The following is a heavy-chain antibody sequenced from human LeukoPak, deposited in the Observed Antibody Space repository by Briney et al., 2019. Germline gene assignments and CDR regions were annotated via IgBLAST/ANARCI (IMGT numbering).Heavy chain of an antibody. CDR3: ARGGDIAAAAFDY. J-gene: IGHJ4*02. V-gene: IGHV1-18*01. CDR2: ISAYNGNT. D-gene: IGHD6-13*01. CDR1: GYTFTSYG. Sequence: ASVKVSCKASGYTFTSYGISWVRQAPGQGLEWMGWISAYNGNTNYAQKFQGRVTMTRDMSTSTVYMELSSLRSEDTAVYYCARGGDIAAAAFDYWGQGTLVTVSS.